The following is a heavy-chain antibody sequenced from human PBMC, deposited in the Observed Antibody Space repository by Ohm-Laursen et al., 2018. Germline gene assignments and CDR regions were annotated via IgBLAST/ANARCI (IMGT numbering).Heavy chain of an antibody. CDR2: ISSGSDTI. D-gene: IGHD3-22*01. J-gene: IGHJ3*02. CDR3: AKGVGYDSSGYVAFDI. CDR1: GFTLSSYD. V-gene: IGHV3-48*03. Sequence: SLRLSCAASGFTLSSYDMNWVRQAPGKGLEWISYISSGSDTIYYADSVKDRFTIARDNSDNTLYLQMDSLRAEDTARYYCAKGVGYDSSGYVAFDIWGQGTTVTVSS.